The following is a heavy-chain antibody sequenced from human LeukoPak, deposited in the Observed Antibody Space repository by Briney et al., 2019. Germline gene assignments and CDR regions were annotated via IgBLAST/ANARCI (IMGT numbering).Heavy chain of an antibody. CDR2: ISASGGGT. CDR1: EFSVGSNY. J-gene: IGHJ3*02. Sequence: GGSLRLSCAASEFSVGSNYMTWVRQAPGKGLEWVSGISASGGGTYLADSVKGRFTISRDNSKNMLYPQMNSLRAEDTAVYYCANQHPYYDFWSGLGFAFDIWGQGTMVTVSS. CDR3: ANQHPYYDFWSGLGFAFDI. V-gene: IGHV3-23*01. D-gene: IGHD3-3*01.